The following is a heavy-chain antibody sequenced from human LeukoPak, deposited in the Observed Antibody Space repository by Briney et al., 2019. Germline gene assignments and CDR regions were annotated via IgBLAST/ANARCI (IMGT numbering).Heavy chain of an antibody. D-gene: IGHD5-18*01. J-gene: IGHJ4*02. CDR1: GFTFSSYS. V-gene: IGHV3-21*01. CDR2: ISSSSSYI. Sequence: GGSLRLSCAASGFTFSSYSMNWVRQAPGKGLEWVSSISSSSSYIYYADSVKGRFTISRDNAKNSLYLQMNSLRAEDAAVYYCARDRWGYSYGGDWGQGTLVTVSS. CDR3: ARDRWGYSYGGD.